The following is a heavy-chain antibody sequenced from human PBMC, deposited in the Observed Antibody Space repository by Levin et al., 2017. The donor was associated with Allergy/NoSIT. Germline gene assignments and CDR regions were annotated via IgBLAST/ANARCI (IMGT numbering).Heavy chain of an antibody. J-gene: IGHJ4*02. D-gene: IGHD5-18*01. Sequence: TSETLSLTCTVSGGSISSGDHYWSWIRQPPGKGLEWIGYIYYSGSAYYNPSLKSRVTISVDTSKNQFSLKLSSVTAADTAVYYCARVKDQYSYGDGGCFDFWGQGTLVTVSS. CDR1: GGSISSGDHY. CDR3: ARVKDQYSYGDGGCFDF. CDR2: IYYSGSA. V-gene: IGHV4-30-4*01.